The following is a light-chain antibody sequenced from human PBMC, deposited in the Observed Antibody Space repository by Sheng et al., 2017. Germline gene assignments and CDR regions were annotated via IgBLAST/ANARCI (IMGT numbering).Light chain of an antibody. Sequence: EIVLTQSPDTLSLSPGERATLSCRASQSVGVFLAWYQQKPGQAPRLLIHEAFSRATGIPDRFSGSGSGTDFTLTISSLEPEDSAVYYCQQRSTFGPGTKVEIK. J-gene: IGKJ3*01. CDR3: QQRST. CDR2: EAF. V-gene: IGKV3-11*01. CDR1: QSVGVF.